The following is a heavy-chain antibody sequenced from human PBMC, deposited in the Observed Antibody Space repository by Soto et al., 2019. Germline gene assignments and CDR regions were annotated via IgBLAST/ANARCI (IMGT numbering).Heavy chain of an antibody. J-gene: IGHJ6*03. CDR2: TYYRSRWYN. CDR3: AGTTSHHWLYMDV. Sequence: SQTLSLTCVISGDSVSSNSAAWNWIRLSPSRGLEWLTRTYYRSRWYNDYAVSVRSRITVNPDTSKNQFSLQLTSVTPEDTAVYYCAGTTSHHWLYMDVWGKGATVTVSS. D-gene: IGHD1-7*01. V-gene: IGHV6-1*01. CDR1: GDSVSSNSAA.